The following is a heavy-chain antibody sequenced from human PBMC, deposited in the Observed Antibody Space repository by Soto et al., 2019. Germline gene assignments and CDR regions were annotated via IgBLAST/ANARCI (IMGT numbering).Heavy chain of an antibody. CDR3: RLDFWSPKDYYYGMDV. CDR1: GFTFSSYA. V-gene: IGHV3-23*01. CDR2: ISGSGGST. D-gene: IGHD3-3*01. J-gene: IGHJ6*02. Sequence: GGSLRLSCAASGFTFSSYAMSWVRQAPGKGLEWVSAISGSGGSTYYADSVKGRFTISRDNSKNSLYLQMNSLRDEDTAVHYCRLDFWSPKDYYYGMDVWGQGTTVTVSS.